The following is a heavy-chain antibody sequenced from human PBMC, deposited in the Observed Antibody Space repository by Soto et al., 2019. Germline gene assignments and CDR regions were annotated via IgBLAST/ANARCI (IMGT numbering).Heavy chain of an antibody. CDR3: ARARGSSFLYFDY. CDR2: ISYDGSNK. V-gene: IGHV3-30-3*01. J-gene: IGHJ4*02. CDR1: GFTFSSYA. D-gene: IGHD6-6*01. Sequence: QVQLVESGGGVVQPGRSLRLSCAASGFTFSSYAMHWVRQAPGKGLEWVAVISYDGSNKYYADSVKGRFTISRDNSKNTLYLQMISLRAEDTAVYYCARARGSSFLYFDYWGQGTLVTVSS.